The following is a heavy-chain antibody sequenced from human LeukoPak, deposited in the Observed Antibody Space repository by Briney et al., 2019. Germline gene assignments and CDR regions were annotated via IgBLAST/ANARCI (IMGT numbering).Heavy chain of an antibody. CDR2: IYYDGST. J-gene: IGHJ5*02. D-gene: IGHD2-2*02. V-gene: IGHV4-59*08. Sequence: LESLSLTCTVSGGSMSNYWWNWVRQPPGKGLEWIGYIYYDGSTHYNPSLNNRVTISIDTSKNQFSLKLNSVTAADTAVYYCARRLCSSLTCNIGPSGNWLDPWGQGTLVTVSS. CDR3: ARRLCSSLTCNIGPSGNWLDP. CDR1: GGSMSNYW.